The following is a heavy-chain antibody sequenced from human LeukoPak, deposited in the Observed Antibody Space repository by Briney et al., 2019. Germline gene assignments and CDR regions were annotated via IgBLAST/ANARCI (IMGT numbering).Heavy chain of an antibody. CDR3: ARDEMGDV. CDR2: LSHSGSS. CDR1: GGSVSSYY. J-gene: IGHJ6*02. V-gene: IGHV4-59*02. D-gene: IGHD2-8*01. Sequence: ESSETLSLTCTVSGGSVSSYYWSWIRRPPGRGLEWIAYLSHSGSSDSNPSLKSRVTISVDTSKNQFSLKLNSVTAADTAVYYCARDEMGDVWGQGTTVTVSS.